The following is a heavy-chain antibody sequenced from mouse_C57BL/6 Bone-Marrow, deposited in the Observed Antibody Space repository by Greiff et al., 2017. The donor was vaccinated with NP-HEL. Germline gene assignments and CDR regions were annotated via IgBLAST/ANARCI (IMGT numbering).Heavy chain of an antibody. Sequence: QVQLQQSGAELAKPGASVKLSCKASGYTFTSYWMHWVKQRPGQGLEWIGYINPSSGYTKYNQKFKDKATLTADKSSSTAYMQLSSLTYEDSAVYYCAIIYDGYFYAMDYWGQGTSVTVSS. CDR3: AIIYDGYFYAMDY. CDR1: GYTFTSYW. J-gene: IGHJ4*01. D-gene: IGHD2-3*01. CDR2: INPSSGYT. V-gene: IGHV1-7*01.